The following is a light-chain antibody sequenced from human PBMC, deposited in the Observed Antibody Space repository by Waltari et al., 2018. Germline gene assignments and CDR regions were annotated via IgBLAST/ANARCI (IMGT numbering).Light chain of an antibody. Sequence: ELVLTQSPDFQSVTPQEKVTITSRASQSIGSNLYWYQQKPDQSPKLRIKYASQSLSGVPSRFSGSGSGTYFTLTINCLETEDAATYYCQQSSNLPQTFGQGTKVEIK. V-gene: IGKV6-21*01. CDR1: QSIGSN. J-gene: IGKJ1*01. CDR2: YAS. CDR3: QQSSNLPQT.